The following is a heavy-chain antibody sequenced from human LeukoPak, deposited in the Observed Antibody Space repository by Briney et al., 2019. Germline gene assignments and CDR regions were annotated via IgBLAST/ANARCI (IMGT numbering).Heavy chain of an antibody. CDR1: GYTFTNYD. J-gene: IGHJ4*02. CDR2: LSPNSGNT. D-gene: IGHD5-24*01. Sequence: ASVKVSCKTSGYTFTNYDINWVRQATGQGLEWMGWLSPNSGNTAYAQKFRGSVTMTTNTSISTAYMDLSSLRSEDTAVYYCARGAMATRVLDFWGQGTQVTVSS. CDR3: ARGAMATRVLDF. V-gene: IGHV1-8*01.